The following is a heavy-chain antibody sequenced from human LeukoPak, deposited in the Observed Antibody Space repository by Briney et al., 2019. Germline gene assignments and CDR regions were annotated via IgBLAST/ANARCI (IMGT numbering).Heavy chain of an antibody. D-gene: IGHD3-9*01. J-gene: IGHJ3*02. Sequence: GGSLRLSCAASGFNFRCYSVNSVRQAPGKGLEWVSSISSSSSYIYYADSVKGRFTISRDNAKNSLYLQMNSLRAEDTAVYYCARDLDILTGLDAFDIWRQGTMVTVSS. CDR3: ARDLDILTGLDAFDI. V-gene: IGHV3-21*01. CDR2: ISSSSSYI. CDR1: GFNFRCYS.